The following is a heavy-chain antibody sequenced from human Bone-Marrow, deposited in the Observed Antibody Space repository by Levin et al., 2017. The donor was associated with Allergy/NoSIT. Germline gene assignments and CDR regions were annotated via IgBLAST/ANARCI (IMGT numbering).Heavy chain of an antibody. V-gene: IGHV1-8*01. CDR2: MNPNSGHT. J-gene: IGHJ6*02. Sequence: VASVKVSCKASGYTFTSSDINWVRQATGQGLEWMGWMNPNSGHTGYAQKFQGRVTMTRNTSISTAYMDLSSLRSEDAAVYYCARGPNYSSVWDRQKQAYYYYDMDVWGQGTTVTVSS. CDR3: ARGPNYSSVWDRQKQAYYYYDMDV. D-gene: IGHD6-19*01. CDR1: GYTFTSSD.